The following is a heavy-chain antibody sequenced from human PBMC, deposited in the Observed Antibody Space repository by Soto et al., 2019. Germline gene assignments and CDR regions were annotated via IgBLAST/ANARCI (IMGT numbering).Heavy chain of an antibody. CDR2: ISPYSYNK. D-gene: IGHD3-22*01. J-gene: IGHJ4*02. CDR3: TRDWAGDYDATSGSYYFDS. CDR1: GYSFASYG. V-gene: IGHV1-18*01. Sequence: QIQLAQSGAEVKKPGASVKVSCKTSGYSFASYGISWVRQAPGQGLQWMGWISPYSYNKYYAPAVQDRVALTIDTSTSTAYMDLANLRSDDTAVYYCTRDWAGDYDATSGSYYFDSWGQGTLVTVSS.